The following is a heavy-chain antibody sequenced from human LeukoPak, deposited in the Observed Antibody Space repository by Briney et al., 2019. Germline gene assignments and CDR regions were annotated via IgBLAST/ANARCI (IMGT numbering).Heavy chain of an antibody. J-gene: IGHJ4*02. CDR3: ARWGPGKVDDY. V-gene: IGHV3-33*01. CDR2: VWYAGSNK. Sequence: GGSLRLSCAASGFTFSSHGMHWVRQAPGKGLEWVAVVWYAGSNKYYADSVKGRFTISRDNSKDTLYLQMDSLRAEDTAVYYCARWGPGKVDDYWGQGTLVTVSS. D-gene: IGHD4-23*01. CDR1: GFTFSSHG.